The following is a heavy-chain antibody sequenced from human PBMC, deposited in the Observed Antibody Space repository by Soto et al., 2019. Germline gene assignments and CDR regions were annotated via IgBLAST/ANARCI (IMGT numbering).Heavy chain of an antibody. CDR3: GSSASPDAY. D-gene: IGHD3-22*01. Sequence: EVQLVESGGGLVQPGGSLRLSCVASGFIFNSYSMNWVRQAPGKGLEWISYINSGSTSVFHADSVKGRFTISRDNAKNSLYLQMNSLRAEDTAVYYCGSSASPDAYWGQGTLVTVSS. CDR1: GFIFNSYS. CDR2: INSGSTSV. J-gene: IGHJ4*02. V-gene: IGHV3-48*01.